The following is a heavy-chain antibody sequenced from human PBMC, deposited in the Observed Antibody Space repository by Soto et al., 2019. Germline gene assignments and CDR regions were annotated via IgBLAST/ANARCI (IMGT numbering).Heavy chain of an antibody. CDR3: AKGLLYYYDSSGYPWY. Sequence: PGGSLRVSCAASGFTFSSYGMHWVRQAPGKGLEWVAVISYDGSNKYYADSVKGRFTISRDNSKNTLYLQMNSLRAEDTAVYYCAKGLLYYYDSSGYPWYWGQGTLVTVSS. J-gene: IGHJ4*02. CDR2: ISYDGSNK. V-gene: IGHV3-30*18. D-gene: IGHD3-22*01. CDR1: GFTFSSYG.